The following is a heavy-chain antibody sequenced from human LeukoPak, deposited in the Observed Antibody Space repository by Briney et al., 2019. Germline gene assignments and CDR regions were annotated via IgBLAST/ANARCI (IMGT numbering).Heavy chain of an antibody. CDR1: GGSISSSSYY. CDR2: IYYSGST. D-gene: IGHD3-3*01. CDR3: ASDRLYYDFWSGSTHGWFDP. Sequence: SETLSLTCTVSGGSISSSSYYWGWICQPPGKGLEWIGSIYYSGSTYYNPSLKSRVTISVDTSKNQFSLKLSSVTAADTAVYYCASDRLYYDFWSGSTHGWFDPWGQGTLVTVSS. J-gene: IGHJ5*02. V-gene: IGHV4-39*01.